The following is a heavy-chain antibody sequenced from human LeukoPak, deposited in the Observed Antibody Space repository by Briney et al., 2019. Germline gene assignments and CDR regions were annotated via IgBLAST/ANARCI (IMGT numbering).Heavy chain of an antibody. CDR2: INPNSGGT. CDR1: GYTFTGYY. D-gene: IGHD6-13*01. CDR3: ARSFVIAAADIPGGAFDI. Sequence: ASVKASCKASGYTFTGYYMHWVRQAPGQGLEWMGWINPNSGGTNYAQKFQGWVTMTRDTSISTAYMELSRLRSDDTAVYYCARSFVIAAADIPGGAFDIWGQGTMVTVSS. J-gene: IGHJ3*02. V-gene: IGHV1-2*04.